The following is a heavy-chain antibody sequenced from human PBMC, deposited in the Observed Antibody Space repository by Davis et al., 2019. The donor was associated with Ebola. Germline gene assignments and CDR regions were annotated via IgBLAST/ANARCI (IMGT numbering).Heavy chain of an antibody. CDR3: ARGGTDYYAMDV. V-gene: IGHV5-51*01. CDR1: GYTFTNYW. J-gene: IGHJ6*02. Sequence: PGGSLRLSCKASGYTFTNYWIGWVRQMPGKGLEWMTHFHPGTSDIRYSPSFQGQVTISADKSISTAYLQWSSLKASDTAMYYCARGGTDYYAMDVWGQGTTVTVSS. CDR2: FHPGTSDI.